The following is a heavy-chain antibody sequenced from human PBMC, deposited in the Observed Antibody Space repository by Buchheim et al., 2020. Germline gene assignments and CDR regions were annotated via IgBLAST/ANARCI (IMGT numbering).Heavy chain of an antibody. Sequence: QLQLQESGPGLVKPLETLSLTCTVSFGSISSSSYYWGWIRQPPGKGLEWIGSIYYSGSTYYNPSLKSRVTISVDTSKNQFSLKLSSVTAADTAVYYCASLLGPFSIVVVVAATHAWGQGTL. CDR3: ASLLGPFSIVVVVAATHA. CDR1: FGSISSSSYY. D-gene: IGHD2-15*01. CDR2: IYYSGST. J-gene: IGHJ5*02. V-gene: IGHV4-39*01.